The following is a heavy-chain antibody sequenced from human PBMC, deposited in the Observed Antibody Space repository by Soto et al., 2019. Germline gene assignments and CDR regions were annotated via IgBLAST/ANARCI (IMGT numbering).Heavy chain of an antibody. V-gene: IGHV3-11*01. CDR2: ISSSGSTI. Sequence: QVQLVESGGGLVKPGGSLRLSCAASGFTFSDYYMSWIRQAPGKGLEWVSYISSSGSTIYYADSVKGRFTISRDNAKNSLYLQMNSLRAGDTAVYYCAREEVRGVTYYYYYGMDVWGQGTTVTVSS. D-gene: IGHD3-10*01. CDR3: AREEVRGVTYYYYYGMDV. J-gene: IGHJ6*02. CDR1: GFTFSDYY.